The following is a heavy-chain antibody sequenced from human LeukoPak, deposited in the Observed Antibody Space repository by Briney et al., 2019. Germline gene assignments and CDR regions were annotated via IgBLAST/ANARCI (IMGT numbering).Heavy chain of an antibody. CDR1: GFTFSSYE. CDR2: ISSSGSTI. J-gene: IGHJ4*02. CDR3: AKAPVTSCRGAFCYPFDS. Sequence: GGSLRLSCAASGFTFSSYEMNWVRQAPGKGLEWVSYISSSGSTIYYADSVKGRFTISRDNSRNTMYLQMNSLRAEDAAVYYCAKAPVTSCRGAFCYPFDSWGQGTLVTVSS. V-gene: IGHV3-48*03. D-gene: IGHD2-15*01.